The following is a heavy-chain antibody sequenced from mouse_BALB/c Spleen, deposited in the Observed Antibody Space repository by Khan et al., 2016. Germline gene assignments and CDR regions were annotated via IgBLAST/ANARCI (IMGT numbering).Heavy chain of an antibody. D-gene: IGHD2-3*01. CDR1: GFTFNTYA. V-gene: IGHV10-1*02. CDR3: VRQRLLTPYWYVDV. CDR2: IRSKSNNYAT. J-gene: IGHJ1*01. Sequence: EVQLVESGGGLVQPKGSLKLSCAASGFTFNTYAMNWVRQAPGKGLEWVARIRSKSNNYATYYVDSVKDRFTIFRDDSQSMLYLQMNNLKTEDTAMYYCVRQRLLTPYWYVDVWGAGTTVTVSS.